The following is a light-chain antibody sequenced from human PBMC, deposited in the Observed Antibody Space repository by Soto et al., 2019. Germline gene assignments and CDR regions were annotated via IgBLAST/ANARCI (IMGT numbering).Light chain of an antibody. J-gene: IGKJ5*01. CDR2: DAS. V-gene: IGKV3D-20*01. CDR1: QSIRIER. CDR3: QEYDGAPIT. Sequence: MVTTQSPASLSVSPGDRATHSGGASQSIRIERLAWYQQKPGQAPRLVIFDASNRASGMPERFSGSGSGTDFTLTIARLEPEDFAVYYCQEYDGAPITFGLGTRLEI.